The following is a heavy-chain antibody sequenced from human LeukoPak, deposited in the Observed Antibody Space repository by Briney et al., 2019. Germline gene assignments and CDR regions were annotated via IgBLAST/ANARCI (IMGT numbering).Heavy chain of an antibody. Sequence: PGGSLRLSCVASGFTFSSYGMSWVRQAPGKGLEWVSVISGGGNNTYYADSVKGRFTMSRDNSKSTVYLQMNSLRAEDTAVYYCAKDRSSWYYPFDSWGQGTLVTVSS. CDR1: GFTFSSYG. CDR3: AKDRSSWYYPFDS. V-gene: IGHV3-23*01. J-gene: IGHJ4*02. CDR2: ISGGGNNT. D-gene: IGHD3-3*01.